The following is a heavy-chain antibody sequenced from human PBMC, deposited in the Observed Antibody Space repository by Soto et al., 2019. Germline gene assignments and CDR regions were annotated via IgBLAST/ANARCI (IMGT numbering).Heavy chain of an antibody. V-gene: IGHV4-61*08. CDR3: ARITVDTYMIYWFDP. J-gene: IGHJ5*02. CDR2: VYITRNT. Sequence: SETLSLTCAVSGGSVSSGDYYWTWIRQPPGKGLEWIGHVYITRNTNYNPSLKSRVTISIDTSNNQFSLKLTSVTAADTAVYYCARITVDTYMIYWFDPWGQGTLVTVSS. D-gene: IGHD5-18*01. CDR1: GGSVSSGDYY.